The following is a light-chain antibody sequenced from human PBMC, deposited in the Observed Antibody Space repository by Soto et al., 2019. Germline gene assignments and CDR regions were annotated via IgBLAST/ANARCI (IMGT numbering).Light chain of an antibody. CDR3: QQYNNWPWT. Sequence: IVMTQSPATLSVSPGDRATLSCRASQSVSSNLAWYQQKPGQARRLLIYGASTRATVIPARGSGRAARKEFTRTISSLTYEDFEVYYGQQYNNWPWTFGQGTKVEIK. J-gene: IGKJ1*01. CDR2: GAS. V-gene: IGKV3-15*01. CDR1: QSVSSN.